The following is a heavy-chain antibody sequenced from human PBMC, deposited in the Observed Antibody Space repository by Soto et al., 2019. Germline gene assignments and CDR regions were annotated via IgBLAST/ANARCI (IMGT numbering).Heavy chain of an antibody. Sequence: GGSLRLSCAASGFAFSDYYMSWIRQAPGKGLEWVSYISSSGSTIYYADSVKGRFSISRDNAKNSLYLQMNSLRDEDTAVYYCARDFDCADGVCYTGYYYYGLDVWGQGTTVTVSS. CDR2: ISSSGSTI. CDR3: ARDFDCADGVCYTGYYYYGLDV. D-gene: IGHD2-8*01. CDR1: GFAFSDYY. J-gene: IGHJ6*02. V-gene: IGHV3-11*04.